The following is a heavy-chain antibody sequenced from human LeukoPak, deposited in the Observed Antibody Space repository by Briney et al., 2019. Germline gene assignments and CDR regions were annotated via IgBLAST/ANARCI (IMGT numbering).Heavy chain of an antibody. V-gene: IGHV3-7*01. D-gene: IGHD1-26*01. CDR2: IKQDGSEK. CDR1: GFTFSDYY. Sequence: PGGSLRLSCAASGFTFSDYYMSWIRQAPGKGLEWVANIKQDGSEKYYVDSVKGRFTISRDNAKNSLYLQMNSLRAEDTALYYCARWGVGDYWGQGTLVTVSS. J-gene: IGHJ4*02. CDR3: ARWGVGDY.